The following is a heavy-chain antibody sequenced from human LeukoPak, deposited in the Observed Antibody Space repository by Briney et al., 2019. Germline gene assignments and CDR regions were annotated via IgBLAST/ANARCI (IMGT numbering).Heavy chain of an antibody. J-gene: IGHJ6*03. CDR2: ISYDGSDK. CDR3: ARVMDTGYGGKLLGYYYYMDV. Sequence: GGSLRLSCAASGFSFSRYAMHWVRQAPGKVLEWVALISYDGSDKYYADSVKGRFSISRDNSKNTLYLQMNSLRAEDTAVYYCARVMDTGYGGKLLGYYYYMDVWGKGTTVTVSS. D-gene: IGHD4/OR15-4a*01. V-gene: IGHV3-30*04. CDR1: GFSFSRYA.